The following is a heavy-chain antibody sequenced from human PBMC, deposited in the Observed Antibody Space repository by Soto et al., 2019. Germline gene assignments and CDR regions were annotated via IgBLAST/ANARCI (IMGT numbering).Heavy chain of an antibody. CDR3: AKEYTCSWTFVP. CDR2: ISSSSSYT. CDR1: GFTFSSYS. Sequence: GGSLRLSCAPSGFTFSSYSMNWVRQAPGKGLEWVSCISSSSSYTYYADSVKGRFTISRDNAKDTLYLQMNSLRVEDTAVYYCAKEYTCSWTFVPRGQGTLVTVSS. D-gene: IGHD6-13*01. V-gene: IGHV3-21*04. J-gene: IGHJ5*02.